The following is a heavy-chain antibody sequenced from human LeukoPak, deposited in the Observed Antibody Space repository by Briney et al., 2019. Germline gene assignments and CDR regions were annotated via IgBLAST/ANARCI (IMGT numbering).Heavy chain of an antibody. CDR1: GFTVTNAW. D-gene: IGHD3/OR15-3a*01. CDR3: TTGDWTAGN. CDR2: IKSQIGGGTR. J-gene: IGHJ4*02. Sequence: GGSLRLSCAASGFTVTNAWMCWVRQAPGKGLEWVGRIKSQIGGGTRDYAAPVKGRFTISKDDSKNTLYLQMNGLKTDDTAVYYCTTGDWTAGNWGQGTLVTVSS. V-gene: IGHV3-15*01.